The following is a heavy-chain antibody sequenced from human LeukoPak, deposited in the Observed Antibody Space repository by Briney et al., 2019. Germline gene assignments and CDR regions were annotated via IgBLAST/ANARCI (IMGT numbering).Heavy chain of an antibody. Sequence: SETLSLTCAVYGGSFSGYYWSWIRQPPGKGLEWIGEINHSGSTNYNPALKSRVTISVDTSQNQFSLKLSSVPAADTAVYYCARPLARLYYPPYMDVWGKGTTVTVSS. V-gene: IGHV4-34*01. J-gene: IGHJ6*03. CDR2: INHSGST. D-gene: IGHD3-22*01. CDR1: GGSFSGYY. CDR3: ARPLARLYYPPYMDV.